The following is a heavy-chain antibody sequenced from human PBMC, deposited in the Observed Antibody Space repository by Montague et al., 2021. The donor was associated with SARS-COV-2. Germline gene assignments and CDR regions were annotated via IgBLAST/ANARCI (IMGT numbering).Heavy chain of an antibody. J-gene: IGHJ4*02. CDR1: GGSISSYY. CDR3: AGAQTTCFIANCVNYFDY. D-gene: IGHD2-2*01. CDR2: IYFTGST. V-gene: IGHV4-59*01. Sequence: SETLSLTCTVSGGSISSYYWSWMRQPPGKGLEWLGLIYFTGSTNYNPYLSSQVTISIATPTTQISLKLRFVTAADTAVYFCAGAQTTCFIANCVNYFDYWGQGTLVTVSS.